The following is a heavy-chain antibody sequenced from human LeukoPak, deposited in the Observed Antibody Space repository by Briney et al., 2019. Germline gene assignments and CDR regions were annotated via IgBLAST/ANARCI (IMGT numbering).Heavy chain of an antibody. CDR2: IRSKANSYAT. CDR1: GFTFSGSA. V-gene: IGHV3-73*01. CDR3: TRPRYGAGMDV. J-gene: IGHJ6*02. D-gene: IGHD4-17*01. Sequence: GGSLRLSCAASGFTFSGSAMQWVRQASGKGLEWVGRIRSKANSYATAYAASVKGRFTISRDDSKNTAYLQMNSLKTEDTAVYYCTRPRYGAGMDVWGQGTTVTVSS.